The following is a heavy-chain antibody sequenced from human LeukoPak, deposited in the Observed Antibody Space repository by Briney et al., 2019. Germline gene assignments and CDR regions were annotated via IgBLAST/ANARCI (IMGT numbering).Heavy chain of an antibody. Sequence: GGSLRLSCAASGFTFSSDSMSWVREAPGKGLEWVADIKQDGSEKYYVDSVKGRFTISRDNAKNSLYLQMNSLRAEDTAAYYCARDHLGTPYYYYYGMDVWGQGTTVTVSS. CDR1: GFTFSSDS. V-gene: IGHV3-7*01. CDR2: IKQDGSEK. CDR3: ARDHLGTPYYYYYGMDV. J-gene: IGHJ6*02.